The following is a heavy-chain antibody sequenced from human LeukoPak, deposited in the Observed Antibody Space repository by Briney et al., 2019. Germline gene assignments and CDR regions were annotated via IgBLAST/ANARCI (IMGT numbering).Heavy chain of an antibody. D-gene: IGHD4-17*01. CDR1: GFTFSNYG. Sequence: PGGSLRLSCAASGFTFSNYGMHWVRQAPGKGLEWVAYIQYDGGISYYADFVKGRFTVSRDTSKNTLYLQMNSLRAEDTAVYYCARATGEGPMTTVTNDYWGQGALVTVSS. CDR2: IQYDGGIS. CDR3: ARATGEGPMTTVTNDY. J-gene: IGHJ4*02. V-gene: IGHV3-30*02.